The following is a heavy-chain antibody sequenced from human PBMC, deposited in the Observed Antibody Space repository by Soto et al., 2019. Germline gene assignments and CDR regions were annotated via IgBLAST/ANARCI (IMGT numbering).Heavy chain of an antibody. J-gene: IGHJ5*02. CDR3: ARSFTVTTHANWFDP. Sequence: QVQLQESGPGLVKPSQTLSLTCTVSGGSVSSGGHYWSWIRQHPGKGLEWIGYISYNGNPYFNPSLTRRLVISLATSKNQFSLQVTSVSAADTAVYYCARSFTVTTHANWFDPWGQGTLVTVSS. CDR1: GGSVSSGGHY. CDR2: ISYNGNP. V-gene: IGHV4-31*03. D-gene: IGHD4-4*01.